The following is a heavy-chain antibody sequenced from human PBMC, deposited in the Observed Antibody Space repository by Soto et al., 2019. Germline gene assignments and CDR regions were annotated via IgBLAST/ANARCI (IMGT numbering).Heavy chain of an antibody. J-gene: IGHJ4*02. V-gene: IGHV4-39*01. CDR3: ATQTLKDYFDY. CDR1: GGSISSSSYY. Sequence: SETLSLTCTVSGGSISSSSYYWGWIRQPPGKGLEWIGSIYYSGSTYYNPSLKSRVTISVDTSKNQFSLKLSSVTAADTAVYYCATQTLKDYFDYWGQGTLVTVSS. CDR2: IYYSGST.